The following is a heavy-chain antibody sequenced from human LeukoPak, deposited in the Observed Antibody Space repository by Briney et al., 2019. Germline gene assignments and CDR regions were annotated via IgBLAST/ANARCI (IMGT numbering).Heavy chain of an antibody. D-gene: IGHD5-12*01. V-gene: IGHV1-69*06. CDR1: GYTFTSYY. J-gene: IGHJ6*03. CDR2: IIPIFGTA. Sequence: ASVKVSCKASGYTFTSYYMHWVRQAPGQGLEWMGGIIPIFGTANYAQKFQGRVTITADKSTSTAYMELSSLRSEDTAVYYCARDIVATIQGAYYYYYMDVWGKGTTVTVSS. CDR3: ARDIVATIQGAYYYYYMDV.